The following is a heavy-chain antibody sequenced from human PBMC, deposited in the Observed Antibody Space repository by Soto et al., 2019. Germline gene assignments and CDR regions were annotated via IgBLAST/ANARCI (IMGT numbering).Heavy chain of an antibody. CDR2: IYYSGST. V-gene: IGHV4-59*08. CDR3: ARHGPGIGDYFDY. D-gene: IGHD6-13*01. J-gene: IGHJ4*02. CDR1: GGSISSYY. Sequence: SETLSLTCTVSGGSISSYYWSWIRQPPGKGLEWIGYIYYSGSTNYNPSLKSRVTISVDTSKNQFSLKLSSVTAADTAVYYCARHGPGIGDYFDYWGQGTLVTVSS.